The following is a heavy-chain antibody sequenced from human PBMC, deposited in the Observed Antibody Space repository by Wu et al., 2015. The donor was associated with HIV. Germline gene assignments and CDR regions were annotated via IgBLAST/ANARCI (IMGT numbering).Heavy chain of an antibody. V-gene: IGHV4-30-4*08. CDR3: ARQFPEYSNWFDP. Sequence: QVQLQESGPGLVKPSQTLSLTCTVSDGSISSGDYYWTWIRQPPGKGLEWIGYIYYSGSTSYNPSLKSRVTISVDRSKNQFSLRLSSVTAADTAVYYCARQFPEYSNWFDPWGQGTLVTVSS. CDR1: DGSISSGDYY. CDR2: IYYSGST. J-gene: IGHJ5*02. D-gene: IGHD2/OR15-2a*01.